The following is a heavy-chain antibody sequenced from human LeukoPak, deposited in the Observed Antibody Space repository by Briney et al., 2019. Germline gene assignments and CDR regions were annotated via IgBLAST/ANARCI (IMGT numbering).Heavy chain of an antibody. CDR2: ISSSGSTI. CDR3: ARAPRGSGFSGGDAFDI. V-gene: IGHV3-48*03. J-gene: IGHJ3*02. Sequence: GGSLRLSCAASGFTFSSYEMNWVRQAPGKGLEWVSYISSSGSTIYYADSVKGRFTISRDNAKNSLYLQTNSLRAEDTAVYYCARAPRGSGFSGGDAFDIWGQGTMVTVSS. D-gene: IGHD6-19*01. CDR1: GFTFSSYE.